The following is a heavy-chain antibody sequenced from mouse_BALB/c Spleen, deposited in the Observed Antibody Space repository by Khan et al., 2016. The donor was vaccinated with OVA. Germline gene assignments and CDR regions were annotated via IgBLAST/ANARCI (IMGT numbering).Heavy chain of an antibody. V-gene: IGHV3-2*02. D-gene: IGHD4-1*01. Sequence: EVQLQESGPGLVKPSQSLSLTCTVTGYSITRDYAWNWIRQFPGNKLEWMGYISNSGSASYNPSLKSRISITRDTSKNQFFLQLKSVTTEDTATYYCASELGRYCAMDYWGQGTSVTVSS. CDR1: GYSITRDYA. CDR2: ISNSGSA. J-gene: IGHJ4*01. CDR3: ASELGRYCAMDY.